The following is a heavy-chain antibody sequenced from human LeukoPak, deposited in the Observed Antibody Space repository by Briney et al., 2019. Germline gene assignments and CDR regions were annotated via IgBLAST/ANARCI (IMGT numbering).Heavy chain of an antibody. CDR1: GGSISSSSYY. J-gene: IGHJ4*02. D-gene: IGHD5-18*01. CDR3: ARDRRGYSYG. V-gene: IGHV4-39*07. Sequence: SETLSLTCTVSGGSISSSSYYWGWIRQPPGKGLEWIGSIYYSGSTYYNPSLKSRVTISVDTSKNQFSLKLSSVTAADTAVYYCARDRRGYSYGWGQGTLVTVSS. CDR2: IYYSGST.